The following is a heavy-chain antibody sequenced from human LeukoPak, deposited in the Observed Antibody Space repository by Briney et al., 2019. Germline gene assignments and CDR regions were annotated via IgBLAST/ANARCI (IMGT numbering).Heavy chain of an antibody. CDR2: ISYDGSNK. Sequence: SGGSLRLSCAASGFTFSSYAMHWVRQAPGKGLEWVAVISYDGSNKYYADSVKGRFTISRDNSKNTLYLQMNSLRAEDTAVYYCARDRGSGWYVDYWGQGTLVTVSS. V-gene: IGHV3-30-3*01. J-gene: IGHJ4*02. CDR1: GFTFSSYA. D-gene: IGHD6-19*01. CDR3: ARDRGSGWYVDY.